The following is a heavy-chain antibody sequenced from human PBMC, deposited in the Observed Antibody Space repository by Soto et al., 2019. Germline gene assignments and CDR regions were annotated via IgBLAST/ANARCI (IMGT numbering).Heavy chain of an antibody. CDR3: AKGLLAIVGTTLPRDAFNI. V-gene: IGHV3-30*18. J-gene: IGHJ3*02. CDR2: ISHDGSYK. Sequence: LSLPCAASGFSFTTYVMHWVRQAPGKGLEWVAVISHDGSYKYYGDAVKGRFTISRDTSKNAVYLEMNSLRPEDTAEYYCAKGLLAIVGTTLPRDAFNIWGQGTMVTVAS. D-gene: IGHD1-26*01. CDR1: GFSFTTYV.